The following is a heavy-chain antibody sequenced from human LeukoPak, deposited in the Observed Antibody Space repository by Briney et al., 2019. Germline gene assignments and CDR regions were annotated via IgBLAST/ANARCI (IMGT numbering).Heavy chain of an antibody. CDR1: AFTFSSYG. CDR3: VRDWGYDSSGYWQKYFDT. D-gene: IGHD3-22*01. J-gene: IGHJ4*02. CDR2: INHDGSST. Sequence: PGGSLRLSCAASAFTFSSYGMHWVRQAPGKGLEWVSRINHDGSSTNYADSVKGRFTISRDNAKNTVYLQMNSLRAEDTAVYYCVRDWGYDSSGYWQKYFDTWGQGTLVTVSS. V-gene: IGHV3-74*01.